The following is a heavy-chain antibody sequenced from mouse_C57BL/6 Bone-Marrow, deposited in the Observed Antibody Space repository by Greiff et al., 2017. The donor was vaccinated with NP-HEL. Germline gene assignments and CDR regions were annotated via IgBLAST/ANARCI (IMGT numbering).Heavy chain of an antibody. CDR3: ARDYGSSLDLIDY. J-gene: IGHJ2*01. Sequence: EVKVEESGPGLVKPSQSLSLTCSVTGYSITSGYYWNWIRQFPGNKLEWMGYISYDGSNNYNPSLKNRISITRDTSKNQFFLKLNSVTTEDTATYYCARDYGSSLDLIDYWGQGTTLTVSS. CDR2: ISYDGSN. V-gene: IGHV3-6*01. CDR1: GYSITSGYY. D-gene: IGHD1-1*01.